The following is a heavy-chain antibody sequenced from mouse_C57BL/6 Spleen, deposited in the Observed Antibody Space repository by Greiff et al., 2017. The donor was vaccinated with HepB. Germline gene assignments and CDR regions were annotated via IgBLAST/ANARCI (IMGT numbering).Heavy chain of an antibody. D-gene: IGHD1-2*01. CDR2: IRNKANGYTT. Sequence: EVQLVESGGGLVQPGGSLSLSCAASGFTFTDYYMSWVRQPPGKALEWLGFIRNKANGYTTEYSASVKGRFTISRDNSQSILYLQMNALRAEDSATYYCARYSSHDYGHFDYWGQGTTLTVSS. CDR1: GFTFTDYY. CDR3: ARYSSHDYGHFDY. J-gene: IGHJ2*01. V-gene: IGHV7-3*01.